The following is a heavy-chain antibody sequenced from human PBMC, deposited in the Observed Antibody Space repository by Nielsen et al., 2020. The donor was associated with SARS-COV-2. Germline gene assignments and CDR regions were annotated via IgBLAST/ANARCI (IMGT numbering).Heavy chain of an antibody. V-gene: IGHV3-21*01. Sequence: GGSLRLSCAASGFTFSSYSMNWVRQAPGKGLEWVSSISSSSSYIYYADSVKGRFTISRDNAKNSLYLQMNSLRAEDTAVYYCARGGEQWLVPTYFDYWGQGTPVTVSS. CDR2: ISSSSSYI. CDR1: GFTFSSYS. J-gene: IGHJ4*02. CDR3: ARGGEQWLVPTYFDY. D-gene: IGHD6-19*01.